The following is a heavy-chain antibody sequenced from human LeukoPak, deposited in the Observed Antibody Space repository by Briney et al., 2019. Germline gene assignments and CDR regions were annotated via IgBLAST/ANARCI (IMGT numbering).Heavy chain of an antibody. Sequence: ASVKVSCKASGYTFTGYYMHWVRQAPGQGLEWMGRINPNSGGTNYAQKFQGRVTMTRDTSISTAYMELSRLRSDDTAVYYCATGAYDSSGYRRGFDYWGQGTLVTVSS. V-gene: IGHV1-2*06. D-gene: IGHD3-22*01. J-gene: IGHJ4*02. CDR3: ATGAYDSSGYRRGFDY. CDR2: INPNSGGT. CDR1: GYTFTGYY.